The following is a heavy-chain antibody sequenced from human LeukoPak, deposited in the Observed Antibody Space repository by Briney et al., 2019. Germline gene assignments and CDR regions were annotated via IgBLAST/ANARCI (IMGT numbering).Heavy chain of an antibody. CDR2: IRSKANNYAT. Sequence: GGSLRLCCAASGFTFSGSAMHWVRQASGKGLEWVGRIRSKANNYATAYAASVKGRFTISRDDSKNTTYLQMNSLKTEDTAVYYCTRHDYGDPGALRYWGQGTLVTVSS. CDR3: TRHDYGDPGALRY. D-gene: IGHD4-17*01. J-gene: IGHJ4*02. CDR1: GFTFSGSA. V-gene: IGHV3-73*01.